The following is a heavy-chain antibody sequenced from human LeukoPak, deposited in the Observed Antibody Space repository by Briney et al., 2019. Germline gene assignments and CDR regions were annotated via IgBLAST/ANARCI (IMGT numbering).Heavy chain of an antibody. CDR2: IYYSGNT. Sequence: PSETLSLTCTVSGGSISSYYWSWIRQPPGKGLEWIGYIYYSGNTNYNPSLKSRVTISVDTSRNQFSLKLSSVTAADTAVYYCARDSEGFVFDYGGNWYFDLWGRGILVTVSS. CDR3: ARDSEGFVFDYGGNWYFDL. CDR1: GGSISSYY. J-gene: IGHJ2*01. D-gene: IGHD4-23*01. V-gene: IGHV4-59*01.